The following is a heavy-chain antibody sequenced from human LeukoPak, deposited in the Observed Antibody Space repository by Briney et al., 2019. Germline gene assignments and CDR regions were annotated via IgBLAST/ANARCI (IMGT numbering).Heavy chain of an antibody. J-gene: IGHJ3*02. Sequence: PSETLSLTCTVSGGSISSSSYYWGWVRQPPGKGLEWIGSIYYSGSTNYNPSLKSRVTISVDMSKNQFSLKLSSVTAADTAVYYCARDYTGDAFDIWGQGTMVTVSS. CDR1: GGSISSSSYY. V-gene: IGHV4-39*07. CDR3: ARDYTGDAFDI. CDR2: IYYSGST. D-gene: IGHD2-2*02.